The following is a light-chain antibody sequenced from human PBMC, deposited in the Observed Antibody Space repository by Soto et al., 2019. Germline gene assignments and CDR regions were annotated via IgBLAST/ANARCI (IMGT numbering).Light chain of an antibody. Sequence: EIVMTPSLATLSVTPGERDTLSCRASQSVSSNLAWYQQNPGQAPRLLIYGASTRATGIPARFSGSGSGTEFTLTISSLQSEDFAVYYCQQYNNWPPLTFGPGTNVDIK. CDR3: QQYNNWPPLT. CDR1: QSVSSN. CDR2: GAS. V-gene: IGKV3-15*01. J-gene: IGKJ3*01.